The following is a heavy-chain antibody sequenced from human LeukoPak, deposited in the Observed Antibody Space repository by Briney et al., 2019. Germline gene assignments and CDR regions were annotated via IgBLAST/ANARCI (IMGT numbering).Heavy chain of an antibody. D-gene: IGHD2-2*01. Sequence: GGSLRLSCAASGFTFSSYAMSWVRQAPGKGLEWVSAISGSGGSTYYADSVKGRFTISRDNSKNTPYLQMNSLRAEDTAVYYCANPYCSSTSCYGDYYYYGMDVWGQGTTVTVSS. CDR2: ISGSGGST. CDR3: ANPYCSSTSCYGDYYYYGMDV. CDR1: GFTFSSYA. J-gene: IGHJ6*02. V-gene: IGHV3-23*01.